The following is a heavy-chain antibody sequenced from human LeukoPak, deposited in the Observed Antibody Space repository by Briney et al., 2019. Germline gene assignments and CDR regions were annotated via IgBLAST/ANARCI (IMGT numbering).Heavy chain of an antibody. CDR3: TRDYRLVWFGEITDH. D-gene: IGHD3-10*01. J-gene: IGHJ4*02. Sequence: ASVKVSCKASGYTFIGQYIHWVRQAPGQGLEWMGWIIPNSGGTNYAQKFQGRVTMTRDTSISTAYMELSRLRSDDTAVYYCTRDYRLVWFGEITDHWGQGTLVTVSS. V-gene: IGHV1-2*02. CDR2: IIPNSGGT. CDR1: GYTFIGQY.